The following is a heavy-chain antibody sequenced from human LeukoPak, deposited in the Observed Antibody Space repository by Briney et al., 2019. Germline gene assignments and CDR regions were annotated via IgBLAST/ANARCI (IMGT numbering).Heavy chain of an antibody. CDR3: ARQSSKLRFLEWSRGGMDV. V-gene: IGHV1-46*01. CDR2: INPSGGST. J-gene: IGHJ6*02. CDR1: GYTFTSYY. D-gene: IGHD3-3*01. Sequence: ASVKVSCKASGYTFTSYYIYWVRQAPGQGLECMGIINPSGGSTNYAQKFQGRVTMIRDTSTSTVYMELSSLRSEDTAVYYCARQSSKLRFLEWSRGGMDVWGQGTTVTVSS.